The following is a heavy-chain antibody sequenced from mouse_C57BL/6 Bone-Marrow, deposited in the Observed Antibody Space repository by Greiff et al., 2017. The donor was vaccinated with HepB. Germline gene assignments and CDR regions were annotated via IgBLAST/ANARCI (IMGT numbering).Heavy chain of an antibody. CDR2: INPSTGGT. Sequence: VQLKESGPELVKPGASVKISCKASGYSFTGYYMNWVKQSPEKSLEWIGEINPSTGGTTYNQKFKAKATLTVDKSSSTAYMQLKSLTSEDSAVYYCARFYYYGSSYDYWGQGTTLTVSS. D-gene: IGHD1-1*01. J-gene: IGHJ2*01. CDR1: GYSFTGYY. CDR3: ARFYYYGSSYDY. V-gene: IGHV1-42*01.